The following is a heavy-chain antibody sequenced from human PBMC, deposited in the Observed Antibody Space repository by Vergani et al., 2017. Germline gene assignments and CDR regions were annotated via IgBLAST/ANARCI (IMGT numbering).Heavy chain of an antibody. CDR3: ARGDSSSFSLGGLYAFDI. D-gene: IGHD6-13*01. CDR2: IIPIFGTA. J-gene: IGHJ3*02. CDR1: GGTFSRYA. V-gene: IGHV1-69*01. Sequence: QVRLVQSGAEVKKPGSSVKVSCKASGGTFSRYAISWVRQAPGQGLEWMGGIIPIFGTANYAQKFQGRVTITADESTSTAYMELSSLRSEDTAVYYCARGDSSSFSLGGLYAFDIWGQGTMVTVSS.